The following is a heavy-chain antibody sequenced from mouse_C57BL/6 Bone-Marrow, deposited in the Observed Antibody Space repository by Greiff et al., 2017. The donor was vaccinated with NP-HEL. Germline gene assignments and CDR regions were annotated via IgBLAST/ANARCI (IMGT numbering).Heavy chain of an antibody. Sequence: QVHVKQSGAELARPGASVKLSCKASGYTFTSYGISWVKQRTGQGLEWIGEIYPRSGNTYYNEKFKGKATLTADKSSSTAYMELRSLTSEDSAVYFCASTPHRYYYGSDYWGQGTTLTVSS. CDR3: ASTPHRYYYGSDY. V-gene: IGHV1-81*01. CDR2: IYPRSGNT. CDR1: GYTFTSYG. J-gene: IGHJ2*01. D-gene: IGHD1-1*01.